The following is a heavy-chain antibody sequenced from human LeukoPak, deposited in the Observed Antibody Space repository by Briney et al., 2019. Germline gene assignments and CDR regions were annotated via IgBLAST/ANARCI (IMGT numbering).Heavy chain of an antibody. Sequence: SETLSLTCTVSGGSISSYYWSWIRQPARKGLEWIGRIYTSGSTNYNPSLKSRVTMSVDTSKNQFSLKLSSVTAADTAVYYCARDFRHCSGGSCYNYWGQGTLVTVSS. CDR1: GGSISSYY. D-gene: IGHD2-15*01. V-gene: IGHV4-4*07. CDR3: ARDFRHCSGGSCYNY. J-gene: IGHJ4*02. CDR2: IYTSGST.